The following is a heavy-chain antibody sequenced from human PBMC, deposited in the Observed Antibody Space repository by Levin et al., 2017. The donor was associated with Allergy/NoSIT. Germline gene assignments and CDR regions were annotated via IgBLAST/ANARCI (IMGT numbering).Heavy chain of an antibody. D-gene: IGHD3-16*01. CDR2: VSYDGNSR. V-gene: IGHV3-30*04. CDR3: AREYTLGETSGFDY. CDR1: GFTFSHHA. Sequence: PGGSLRLSCVDSGFTFSHHAMHWVRQAPGKGLEWMAVVSYDGNSRNHADSLKGRVSISRDNSKNTLYLQMNSLRPEDTAVYYCAREYTLGETSGFDYWGQGVLVTVSS. J-gene: IGHJ4*02.